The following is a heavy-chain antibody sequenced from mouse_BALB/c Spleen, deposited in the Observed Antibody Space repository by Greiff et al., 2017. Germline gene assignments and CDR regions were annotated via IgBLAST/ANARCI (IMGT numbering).Heavy chain of an antibody. J-gene: IGHJ4*01. D-gene: IGHD4-1*01. CDR2: ISDGGSYT. CDR3: ASPGNWDRVYYAMDY. CDR1: GFTFSDYY. V-gene: IGHV5-4*02. Sequence: EVNVVESGGGLVKPGGSLKLSCAASGFTFSDYYMYWVRQTPEKRLEWVATISDGGSYTYYPDSVKGRFTISRDNAKNNLYLQMSSLKSEDTAMYYCASPGNWDRVYYAMDYWGQGTSVTVSS.